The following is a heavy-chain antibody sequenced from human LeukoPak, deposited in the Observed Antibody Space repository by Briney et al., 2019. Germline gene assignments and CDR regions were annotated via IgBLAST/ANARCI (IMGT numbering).Heavy chain of an antibody. Sequence: SVKVSCKASGYTFTSYGISWVRQAPGQGLEWIGWISAYNGNTNYAQKLQGRVTMTTDTSTSTAYMELRSLRSDDTAVYYCARDGAPWSYYYYMDVWGTGTTVTVSS. J-gene: IGHJ6*03. CDR1: GYTFTSYG. V-gene: IGHV1-18*01. CDR3: ARDGAPWSYYYYMDV. D-gene: IGHD2-8*01. CDR2: ISAYNGNT.